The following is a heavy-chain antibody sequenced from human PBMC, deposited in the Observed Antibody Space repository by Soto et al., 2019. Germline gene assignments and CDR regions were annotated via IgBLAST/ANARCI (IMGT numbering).Heavy chain of an antibody. D-gene: IGHD2-15*01. CDR2: IYYSGST. V-gene: IGHV4-39*01. J-gene: IGHJ3*02. Sequence: QLQLQESGPGLVKPSETLSLTCTVSGGSISSSSYYWGWIRQPPGKGLEWIGSIYYSGSTYYNPSLKSRVTISVDTSKNQFSLKLGSVAAADTAVYYCASPNPACSGGSCYSFDAFDIWGQGTMVTVSS. CDR3: ASPNPACSGGSCYSFDAFDI. CDR1: GGSISSSSYY.